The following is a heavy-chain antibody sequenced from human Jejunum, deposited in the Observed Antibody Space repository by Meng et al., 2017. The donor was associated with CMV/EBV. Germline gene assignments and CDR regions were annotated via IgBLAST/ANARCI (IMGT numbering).Heavy chain of an antibody. Sequence: QVQLVLSGSGLKKPEASVKVSCKASGYTFTSYAMNWVRQAPGQGLEWMGWIDTNTGNPTYAQGFTGRFVFSLDTSVSTAYLQISSLKAADTAVYYCARLYCSGGSCYTIDYWGQGTLVTVSS. CDR2: IDTNTGNP. CDR3: ARLYCSGGSCYTIDY. J-gene: IGHJ4*02. D-gene: IGHD2-15*01. CDR1: GYTFTSYA. V-gene: IGHV7-4-1*02.